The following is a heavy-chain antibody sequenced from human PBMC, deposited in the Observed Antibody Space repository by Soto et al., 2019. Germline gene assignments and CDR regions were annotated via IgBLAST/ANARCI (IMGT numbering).Heavy chain of an antibody. D-gene: IGHD2-21*02. J-gene: IGHJ4*02. Sequence: QVQLVQSGAEVKKPGASVKVSCKASGYTFTSYDIDWVRQATGQGLEWMGWMNPNSGNTGYAQKFQGRVTMTRNTSISTAYMELSSLRSEDTAVYYCARGARYCGGDCYSDWGQGTLVTVSS. CDR1: GYTFTSYD. CDR3: ARGARYCGGDCYSD. CDR2: MNPNSGNT. V-gene: IGHV1-8*01.